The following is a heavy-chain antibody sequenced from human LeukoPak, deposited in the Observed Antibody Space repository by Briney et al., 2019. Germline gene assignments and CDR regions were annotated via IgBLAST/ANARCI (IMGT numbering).Heavy chain of an antibody. CDR2: IYYSGST. Sequence: PSQTLSLTCTVSGGSISSGGYYWSWIRQHPGKGLEWIGYIYYSGSTYYNPSLKSRVTISVDTSKNQFSLKLSSVTAADTAVYYCARRGMTTVTSDYWGQGTLVTVSS. J-gene: IGHJ4*02. CDR1: GGSISSGGYY. CDR3: ARRGMTTVTSDY. D-gene: IGHD4-17*01. V-gene: IGHV4-31*03.